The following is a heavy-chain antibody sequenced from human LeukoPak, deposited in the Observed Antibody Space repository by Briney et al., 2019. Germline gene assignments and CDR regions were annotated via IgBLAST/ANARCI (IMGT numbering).Heavy chain of an antibody. CDR1: GFTFSSYA. D-gene: IGHD6-19*01. Sequence: PGGSLRLSCAASGFTFSSYAMSWVRQAPGKGLEWVSAISGSGGSTYYADSVKGRFTISRDNSKNTLYLQMNSLRAEDTAVYYCAKVRRIAVAGTGAFDIWGQGTMVTVSS. V-gene: IGHV3-23*01. CDR3: AKVRRIAVAGTGAFDI. CDR2: ISGSGGST. J-gene: IGHJ3*02.